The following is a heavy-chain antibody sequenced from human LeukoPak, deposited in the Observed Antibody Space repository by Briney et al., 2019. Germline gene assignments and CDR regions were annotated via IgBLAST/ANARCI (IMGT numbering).Heavy chain of an antibody. CDR1: GYSFTSYW. CDR3: ARKSLYSYGEVGAFDI. CDR2: IYPGDSDT. V-gene: IGHV5-51*01. Sequence: GESLKISCKGPGYSFTSYWIGWVRQMPGKGLEWMGIIYPGDSDTRYSPSFQGQVTISADKSISTAYLQWSSLKASDTAMYYCARKSLYSYGEVGAFDIWGQGTMVTVSS. D-gene: IGHD5-18*01. J-gene: IGHJ3*02.